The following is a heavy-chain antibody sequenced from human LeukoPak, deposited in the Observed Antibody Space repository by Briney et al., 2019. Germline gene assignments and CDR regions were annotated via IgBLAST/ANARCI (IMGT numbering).Heavy chain of an antibody. CDR1: GFTFSSYA. J-gene: IGHJ6*03. D-gene: IGHD3-3*01. CDR3: AKAYYDFWSGYYSYYYYMDV. CDR2: ISGSGGST. Sequence: GGSLRLSCAASGFTFSSYAMSWVRQAPGEGLEWVSAISGSGGSTYYADSVKGRFTISRDNSKNTLYLQMNSLRAEDTAVYYCAKAYYDFWSGYYSYYYYMDVWGKGTTVTVSS. V-gene: IGHV3-23*01.